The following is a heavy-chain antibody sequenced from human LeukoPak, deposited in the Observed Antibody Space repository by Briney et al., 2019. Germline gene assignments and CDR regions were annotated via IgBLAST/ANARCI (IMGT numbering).Heavy chain of an antibody. CDR1: GGSISSYY. CDR2: IYTSGST. D-gene: IGHD2-2*01. V-gene: IGHV4-4*07. Sequence: PSETLSLTCTVSGGSISSYYWSWIRQPAGKGLDWIGRIYTSGSTNYNPSLKSRVTISVDKSKNQFSLKLSSVTAADTAVYYCARKGQGGYCSSTSCYEKGAFDIWGQGTMVTVSS. CDR3: ARKGQGGYCSSTSCYEKGAFDI. J-gene: IGHJ3*02.